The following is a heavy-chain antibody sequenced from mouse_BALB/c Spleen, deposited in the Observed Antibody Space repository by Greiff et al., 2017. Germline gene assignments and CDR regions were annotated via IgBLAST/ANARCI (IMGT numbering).Heavy chain of an antibody. CDR2: IWAGGST. J-gene: IGHJ3*01. CDR3: ARETGTWFAY. V-gene: IGHV2-9*02. CDR1: GFSLTGYG. Sequence: VKLKESGPGLVAPSQSLSITCTVSGFSLTGYGVNWVRQPPGKGLEWLGMIWAGGSTNYNSALMSRLSISKDNSKSQVFLKMNSLQTDDTAMYYCARETGTWFAYWGQGTLVTVSA. D-gene: IGHD4-1*01.